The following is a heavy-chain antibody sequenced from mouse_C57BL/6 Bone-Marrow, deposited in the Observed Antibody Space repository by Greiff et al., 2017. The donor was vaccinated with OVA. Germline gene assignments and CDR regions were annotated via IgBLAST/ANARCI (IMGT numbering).Heavy chain of an antibody. D-gene: IGHD1-1*01. CDR2: INPNNGGT. V-gene: IGHV1-18*01. CDR3: ARSPRGYYYGDD. J-gene: IGHJ2*01. CDR1: GYTFTDYN. Sequence: VQLQQSGPELVKPGASVKIPCKASGYTFTDYNMDWVKQSHGKSLEWIGDINPNNGGTIYNQKFKGKAILTVDKSSSTAYMELRSLTSEDTAVYYCARSPRGYYYGDDWGQGTTLTVSS.